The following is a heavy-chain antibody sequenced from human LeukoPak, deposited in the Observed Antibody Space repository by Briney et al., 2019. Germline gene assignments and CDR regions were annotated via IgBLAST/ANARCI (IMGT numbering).Heavy chain of an antibody. J-gene: IGHJ4*02. CDR2: ISYDGSNK. Sequence: GGSLRLSCAASGFTFSSYGMHWVRQAPGKGLEWVAVISYDGSNKYYADSVKGRFTISRDNSKNTLYLQMNSLRAEDTAVYYCAKDGGYGFDYWGQGTLVTVSS. V-gene: IGHV3-30*18. CDR1: GFTFSSYG. CDR3: AKDGGYGFDY. D-gene: IGHD5-18*01.